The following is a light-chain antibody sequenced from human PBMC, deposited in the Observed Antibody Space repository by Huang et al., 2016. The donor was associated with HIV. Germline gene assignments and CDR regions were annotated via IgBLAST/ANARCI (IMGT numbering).Light chain of an antibody. J-gene: IGKJ2*01. CDR3: QQYGSSPRT. CDR1: QSVRSSY. CDR2: GAY. Sequence: IVLTQSPGTLSLSPGERATLSCMASQSVRSSYLAWYQQKPGQTPRLLIYGAYNRAGGIPIRFSGSQSGTDFTLAISSLEPEDFGVYYCQQYGSSPRTFGQGTKLEIK. V-gene: IGKV3-20*01.